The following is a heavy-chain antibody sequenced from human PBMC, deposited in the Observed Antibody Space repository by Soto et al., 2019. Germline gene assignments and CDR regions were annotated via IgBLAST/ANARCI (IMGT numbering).Heavy chain of an antibody. CDR1: GGTFSSYA. J-gene: IGHJ6*02. D-gene: IGHD3-16*02. Sequence: QVQLVQSGAEVKKPGSSVKVSCKASGGTFSSYAISWVRQAPGQGLEWMGGIIPIFGTANYAQKFQDRVTITADKSTSRVYMELSSLRSEDTAVYYCASPDITFGGVIVTHYYYYGMDVWGQGTTVTVSS. CDR2: IIPIFGTA. CDR3: ASPDITFGGVIVTHYYYYGMDV. V-gene: IGHV1-69*06.